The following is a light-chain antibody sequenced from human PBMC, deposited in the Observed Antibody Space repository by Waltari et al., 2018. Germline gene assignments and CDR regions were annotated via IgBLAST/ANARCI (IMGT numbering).Light chain of an antibody. CDR1: SSNIGINT. V-gene: IGLV1-44*01. J-gene: IGLJ1*01. Sequence: QSVLTQPPSASGTPGQRVTISCSGSSSNIGINTVNWYQQLPGTAPTLFIFNNSRRPSGVPDRFSGSKSGTSASLAISGLQSEDEADYYCAAWDDSLSAYVFGTGTKVTVL. CDR2: NNS. CDR3: AAWDDSLSAYV.